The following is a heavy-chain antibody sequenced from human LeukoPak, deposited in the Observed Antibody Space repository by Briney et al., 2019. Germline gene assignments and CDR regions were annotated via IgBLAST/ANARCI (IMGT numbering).Heavy chain of an antibody. CDR3: ARDPNHYYDSSAYYGDY. Sequence: ASVRISCKASGYTFTSHALHWVRQAPGQGLEWMGWINTNTGNPTYAQGFTGRFVFSLDTSVSTAYLQISSLKAEDTAVYYCARDPNHYYDSSAYYGDYWGQGTLVTVSS. CDR2: INTNTGNP. D-gene: IGHD3-22*01. V-gene: IGHV7-4-1*02. J-gene: IGHJ4*02. CDR1: GYTFTSHA.